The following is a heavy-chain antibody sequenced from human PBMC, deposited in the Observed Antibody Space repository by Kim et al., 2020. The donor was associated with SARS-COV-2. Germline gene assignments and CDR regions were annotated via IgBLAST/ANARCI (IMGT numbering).Heavy chain of an antibody. D-gene: IGHD5-12*01. J-gene: IGHJ6*02. CDR3: AKGIYSGYAWGGYYYGMDV. CDR2: ISGSGGST. CDR1: GFTFSSYA. V-gene: IGHV3-23*01. Sequence: GGSLRLSCAASGFTFSSYAMSWVRQAPGKGLEWVSAISGSGGSTYYADSVKGRFTISRDNSKNTLYLQMNSLRAEDTAVYYWAKGIYSGYAWGGYYYGMDVWGQGTTVTVSS.